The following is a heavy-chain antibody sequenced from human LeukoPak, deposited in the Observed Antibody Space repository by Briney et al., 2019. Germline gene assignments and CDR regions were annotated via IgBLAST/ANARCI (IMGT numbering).Heavy chain of an antibody. V-gene: IGHV3-23*01. CDR2: INERGDIT. CDR3: ARGDDISPGRVLEY. D-gene: IGHD3-9*01. J-gene: IGHJ4*02. CDR1: GFTFSRHP. Sequence: PGGSLRLSCVASGFTFSRHPMSWVRQAPGNGLELVSAINERGDITKYADSVMRRFTISRDSSKSTLYLQMNSLRAEDTAVYYCARGDDISPGRVLEYWGRGTLVTVSS.